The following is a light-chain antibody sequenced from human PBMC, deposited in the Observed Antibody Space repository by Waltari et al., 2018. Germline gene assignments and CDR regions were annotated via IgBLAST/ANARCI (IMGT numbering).Light chain of an antibody. V-gene: IGKV1-39*01. Sequence: DIQMTQSPASLSASLGDRVTITCRASQNIGRYLNWYQQISGRAPKLLIYAASNLQRWVPSRFIGSGSGTDFTLTISGLQPEDFGTYYCQQDYSTWTFGQGTNVDSK. CDR2: AAS. J-gene: IGKJ1*01. CDR1: QNIGRY. CDR3: QQDYSTWT.